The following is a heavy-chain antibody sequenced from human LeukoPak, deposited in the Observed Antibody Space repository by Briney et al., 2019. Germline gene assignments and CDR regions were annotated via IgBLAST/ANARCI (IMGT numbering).Heavy chain of an antibody. CDR1: GFTFSSYA. CDR3: AKDIGAYCSGGSCYSAYFDY. Sequence: GGSLRLSCAASGFTFSSYAMSWVRQAPGKGLEWVSSISSSSSYIYYADSVKGRFTISRDNAKNSLYLQMNSLRAEDTALYYCAKDIGAYCSGGSCYSAYFDYWGQGTLVTVSS. J-gene: IGHJ4*02. D-gene: IGHD2-15*01. CDR2: ISSSSSYI. V-gene: IGHV3-21*04.